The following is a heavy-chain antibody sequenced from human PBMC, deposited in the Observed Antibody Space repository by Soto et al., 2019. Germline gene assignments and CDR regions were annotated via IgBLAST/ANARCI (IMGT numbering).Heavy chain of an antibody. CDR3: ARQVVVAAKSYSVAFDI. CDR2: IYYSGST. J-gene: IGHJ3*02. V-gene: IGHV4-31*03. Sequence: PSETLSLTCTVSGGSISSGGYYWSWIRQHPGKGLEWIGYIYYSGSTYYNPSLKSRVTISVDTSKNQFSLKLSSVTAADTAVYYCARQVVVAAKSYSVAFDIWGQGTTVTVSS. D-gene: IGHD2-15*01. CDR1: GGSISSGGYY.